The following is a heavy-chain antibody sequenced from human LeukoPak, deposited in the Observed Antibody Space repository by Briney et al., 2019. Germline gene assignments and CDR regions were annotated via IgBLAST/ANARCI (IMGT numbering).Heavy chain of an antibody. CDR1: GFTVSSNY. D-gene: IGHD6-13*01. CDR3: ARGRQQQLGWFDP. J-gene: IGHJ5*02. Sequence: GGSLRLSCAASGFTVSSNYMSWVRQAPGKGLEWVSIIYSGGSIYYADSVKGRFTISRDNSKNMLYLQMDSLRAEDTAVYYRARGRQQQLGWFDPWGQGTLVTVSS. CDR2: IYSGGSI. V-gene: IGHV3-53*01.